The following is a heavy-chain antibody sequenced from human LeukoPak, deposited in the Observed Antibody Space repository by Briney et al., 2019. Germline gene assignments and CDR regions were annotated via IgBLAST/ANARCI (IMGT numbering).Heavy chain of an antibody. Sequence: PSETLSLTCSVSGGSISIYYWSWVRQPAGKGLEWIGRIYSSGSTNYNPSLNSRVTMSVDTSNNQFSLRLTSVTAADTAVYYCARGTTAAAGIFDCWGQGTLVTVSS. V-gene: IGHV4-4*07. CDR3: ARGTTAAAGIFDC. D-gene: IGHD6-13*01. CDR1: GGSISIYY. CDR2: IYSSGST. J-gene: IGHJ4*02.